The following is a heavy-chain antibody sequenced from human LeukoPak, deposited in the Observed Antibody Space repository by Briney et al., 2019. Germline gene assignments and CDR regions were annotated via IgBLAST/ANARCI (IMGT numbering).Heavy chain of an antibody. CDR2: INHSGST. J-gene: IGHJ6*03. CDR1: GGSISGYY. CDR3: APLRAYYDILTGYWAPYYMDV. D-gene: IGHD3-9*01. Sequence: SETLSLTCAVYGGSISGYYWSWIRQPPGKGLEWSGEINHSGSTNYNPSLKSRVTISVDTSKNQFSLKLSSVTAADTAVYYCAPLRAYYDILTGYWAPYYMDVWGKGTTVTISS. V-gene: IGHV4-34*01.